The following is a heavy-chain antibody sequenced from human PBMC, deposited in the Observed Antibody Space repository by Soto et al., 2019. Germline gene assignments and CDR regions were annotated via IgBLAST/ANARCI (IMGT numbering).Heavy chain of an antibody. CDR1: GGSFSGYY. CDR2: INHSGST. J-gene: IGHJ5*02. Sequence: LSLTCAVYGGSFSGYYWSWIRQPPGKGLEWIGEINHSGSTNYNPSLKSRVTISVDTSKNQLSLNLRSVSAADTAVYYCARGRGEFDPWGQGTLVTVSS. D-gene: IGHD2-21*01. V-gene: IGHV4-34*01. CDR3: ARGRGEFDP.